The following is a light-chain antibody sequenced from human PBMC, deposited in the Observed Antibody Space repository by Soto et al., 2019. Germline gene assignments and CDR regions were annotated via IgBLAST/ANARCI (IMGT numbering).Light chain of an antibody. CDR2: DVS. CDR3: SSFTSSDTDV. V-gene: IGLV2-14*03. CDR1: SSDVGFSNY. Sequence: QSVLTQPASVSGSPGQSITISCTGTSSDVGFSNYIFWYQQHPGKAPKLIISDVSNRPSGVSNRFSGSKSANTASLTISGLQAEDEADYYCSSFTSSDTDVFGSGTQLT. J-gene: IGLJ7*01.